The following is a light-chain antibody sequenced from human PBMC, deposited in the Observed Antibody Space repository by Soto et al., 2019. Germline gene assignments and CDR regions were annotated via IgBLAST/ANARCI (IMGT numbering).Light chain of an antibody. CDR3: QQSYTTPPT. CDR2: GAS. J-gene: IGKJ4*01. Sequence: DIQMTQSPSSLSASVGDGVTITCRASQTIGKFLNWYHQKPGKAPNLLIYGASNLQSGVPSRFSGSGSGTEFTLTISSLQTEDFATYYCQQSYTTPPTFGGGTKVDIK. V-gene: IGKV1-39*01. CDR1: QTIGKF.